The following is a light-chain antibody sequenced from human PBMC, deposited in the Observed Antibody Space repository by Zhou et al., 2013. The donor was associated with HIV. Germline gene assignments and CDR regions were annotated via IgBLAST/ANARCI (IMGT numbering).Light chain of an antibody. J-gene: IGKJ2*01. CDR3: QQYDTWPS. Sequence: EVVMTQSPSTLSVSPGERVTLSCRASQNVFSNLAWYQQKPGQAPSLLIYDTSTRATGVPARFSGSGSGRDFTLTISGLQSEDFALYYCQQYDTWPSFG. V-gene: IGKV3-15*01. CDR2: DTS. CDR1: QNVFSN.